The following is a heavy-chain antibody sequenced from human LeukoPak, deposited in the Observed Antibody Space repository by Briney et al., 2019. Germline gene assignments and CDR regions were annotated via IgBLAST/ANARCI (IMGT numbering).Heavy chain of an antibody. CDR3: ARDNGYDSSGYYLN. J-gene: IGHJ4*02. Sequence: ASVKVSCKASGGTFSSYAIIWVRQAPGQGLEWMGRIIPILGIANYAQKFQGRVTITADKSTSTAYMELSSLRSEDTAVYYCARDNGYDSSGYYLNWGQGTLVTVSS. D-gene: IGHD3-22*01. CDR2: IIPILGIA. CDR1: GGTFSSYA. V-gene: IGHV1-69*04.